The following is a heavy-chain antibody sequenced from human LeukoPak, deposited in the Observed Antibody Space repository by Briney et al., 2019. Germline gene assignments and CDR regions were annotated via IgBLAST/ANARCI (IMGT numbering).Heavy chain of an antibody. V-gene: IGHV4-34*01. J-gene: IGHJ3*02. CDR1: GGSFSGYY. CDR2: INHSGST. CDR3: ARDLSPSYYDSSGYKSAFDI. D-gene: IGHD3-22*01. Sequence: SETLSLTCAVYGGSFSGYYWSWIRHPPGKGLEWIGEINHSGSTNYNPSLKSRVTISVDTSKNQFSLKLSSVTAADTAVYYCARDLSPSYYDSSGYKSAFDIWGQGTMVTVSS.